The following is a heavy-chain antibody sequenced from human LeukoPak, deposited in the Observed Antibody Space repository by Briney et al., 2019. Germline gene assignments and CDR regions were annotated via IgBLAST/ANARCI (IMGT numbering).Heavy chain of an antibody. CDR3: ARGLVVVPAAMMY. D-gene: IGHD2-2*01. CDR2: INSDGSST. Sequence: PGGSLRLSCAASGFTFSSYWMHWVRQAPGKGPVWVSRINSDGSSTSYADSVKGRFTISRDNAKNTLYLQMNSLRAEDTAVYYCARGLVVVPAAMMYWGQGTLVTVSS. CDR1: GFTFSSYW. J-gene: IGHJ4*02. V-gene: IGHV3-74*01.